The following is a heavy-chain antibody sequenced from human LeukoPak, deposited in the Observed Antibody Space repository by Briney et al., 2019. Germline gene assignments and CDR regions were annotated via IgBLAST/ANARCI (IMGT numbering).Heavy chain of an antibody. CDR1: GYTFTGYY. Sequence: ASVKVSCKACGYTFTGYYMHWVRQAPGQGLEWMGWINPNSGGTNYAQKFQGRVTMTRDTSISTAYMELSGLRSDDTAVYYCARETMVRGVILFDYWGQGTLVTVSS. CDR3: ARETMVRGVILFDY. J-gene: IGHJ4*02. CDR2: INPNSGGT. V-gene: IGHV1-2*02. D-gene: IGHD3-10*01.